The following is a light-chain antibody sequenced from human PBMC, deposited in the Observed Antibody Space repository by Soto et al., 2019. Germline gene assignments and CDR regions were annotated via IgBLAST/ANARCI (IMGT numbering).Light chain of an antibody. V-gene: IGKV1-39*01. CDR2: AAS. CDR1: QSISNH. CDR3: QQSYSTLRGT. J-gene: IGKJ1*01. Sequence: DIQMTQSPSSLSASVEDRVIITCRASQSISNHLNWCQQKPGKAPKLLIFAASSLQSGVPSRFSGSGSGTDFTLTISSLQPEDFATYYCQQSYSTLRGTFGQGTKVDIK.